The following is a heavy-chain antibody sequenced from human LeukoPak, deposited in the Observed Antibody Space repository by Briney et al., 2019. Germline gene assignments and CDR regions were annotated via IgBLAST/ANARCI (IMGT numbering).Heavy chain of an antibody. CDR1: GHSISSGYY. J-gene: IGHJ4*02. V-gene: IGHV4-38-2*02. Sequence: PSETLSLTCTVSGHSISSGYYWGWIRQPPGKGLEWIGSIYHSGSTYSNPSLKRRVTISVDTSTKQFSLRLSSVTAADTAVYSCASGVGRDSAWNVPFDYWGQGTLVTVSS. CDR3: ASGVGRDSAWNVPFDY. CDR2: IYHSGST. D-gene: IGHD1-1*01.